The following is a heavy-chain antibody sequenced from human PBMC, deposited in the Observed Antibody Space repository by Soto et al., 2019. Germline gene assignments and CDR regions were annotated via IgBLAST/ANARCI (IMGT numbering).Heavy chain of an antibody. D-gene: IGHD5-12*01. CDR2: TSGSGGST. CDR3: AKDRVATTPRYYFDY. CDR1: GFTFSSYA. J-gene: IGHJ4*02. V-gene: IGHV3-23*01. Sequence: VGSLRLSCAASGFTFSSYAVSWVRQAPGKGLEWVSATSGSGGSTYYADSVKGRFTISRDNSKNTLYLQMNSLRAEDTAVYYCAKDRVATTPRYYFDYWGQGTLVTVSS.